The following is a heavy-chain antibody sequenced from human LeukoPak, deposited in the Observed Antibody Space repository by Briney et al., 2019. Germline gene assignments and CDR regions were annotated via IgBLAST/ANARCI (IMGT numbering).Heavy chain of an antibody. CDR1: GGSISSSSYY. V-gene: IGHV4-39*01. CDR3: AGYGDYYYHGMDV. J-gene: IGHJ6*02. CDR2: IYYSGST. Sequence: ASETLSLTCTVSGGSISSSSYYWGWIRQPPGKGLEWIGSIYYSGSTYYNPSLKSRVTISVDTSKNQFSLKLSSVTAADTAVYYCAGYGDYYYHGMDVWGQGTTVTVSS. D-gene: IGHD4-17*01.